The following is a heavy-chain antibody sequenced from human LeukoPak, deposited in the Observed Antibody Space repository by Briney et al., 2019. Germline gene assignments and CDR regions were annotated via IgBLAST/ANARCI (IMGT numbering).Heavy chain of an antibody. CDR3: AKGYSSSSRYYYYGMDV. V-gene: IGHV3-23*01. Sequence: GGSLRLSCAASGFTFSSYAMSWVRQAPGKGLEWVSAISGSGGSTYYADSVKGRFTISRDNSKNTLYLQMNSLRAEDTAVYYCAKGYSSSSRYYYYGMDVWGQGTTVTVSS. CDR2: ISGSGGST. D-gene: IGHD6-6*01. CDR1: GFTFSSYA. J-gene: IGHJ6*02.